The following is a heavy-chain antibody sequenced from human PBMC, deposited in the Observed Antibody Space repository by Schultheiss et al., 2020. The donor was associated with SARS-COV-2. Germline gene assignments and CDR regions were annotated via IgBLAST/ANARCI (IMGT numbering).Heavy chain of an antibody. D-gene: IGHD6-13*01. Sequence: GGSLRLSCAASGFTFSSYGMHWVRQAPGKGLEWVAFIRYDGSNKYYADSVKGRFTISRDNSKNTLYLQMNSLRAEDTAVYYCAREEGIAAAPSGYWGQGTLVTVSS. CDR1: GFTFSSYG. CDR3: AREEGIAAAPSGY. V-gene: IGHV3-30*02. CDR2: IRYDGSNK. J-gene: IGHJ4*02.